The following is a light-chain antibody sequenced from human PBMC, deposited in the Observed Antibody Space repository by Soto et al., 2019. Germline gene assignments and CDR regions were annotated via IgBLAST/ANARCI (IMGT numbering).Light chain of an antibody. V-gene: IGKV1-6*01. Sequence: AIQLTQSPSSLSASVGDRVTITCRASQGSSSALAWYQQKPGKAPKLLIYAASSLQSGVPSRFSGSGSGTDFTLTISSLQPADFATYYCLQDYNYPPTFGGGTKVDI. CDR3: LQDYNYPPT. J-gene: IGKJ4*01. CDR1: QGSSSA. CDR2: AAS.